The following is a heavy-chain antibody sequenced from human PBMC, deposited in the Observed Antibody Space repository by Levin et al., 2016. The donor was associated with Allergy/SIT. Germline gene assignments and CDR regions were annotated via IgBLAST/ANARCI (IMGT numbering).Heavy chain of an antibody. Sequence: GESLKISCEGSGYSFTDYWIGWVRQMPGKGLEWMGIIFPGDSDTRYSPPFQGQVTISADKSISTAYLQWSSLKASDTAMYYCVRHSREGTGWYKGAGYNWFRPLGPGNPGHRLL. CDR2: IFPGDSDT. V-gene: IGHV5-51*01. CDR1: GYSFTDYW. CDR3: VRHSREGTGWYKGAGYNWFRP. D-gene: IGHD6-19*01. J-gene: IGHJ5*02.